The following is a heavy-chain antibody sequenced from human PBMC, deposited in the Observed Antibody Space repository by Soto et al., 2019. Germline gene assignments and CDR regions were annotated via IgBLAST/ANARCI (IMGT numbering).Heavy chain of an antibody. D-gene: IGHD3-9*01. CDR3: TTDLTDILTSYSYYMDV. CDR1: GFTFSNAW. V-gene: IGHV3-15*01. Sequence: GGSLRLSCAASGFTFSNAWMSWVRQAPGKGLEWVGRIKSKTDGGTTDYAAPVKGRFTISRDDSKNTLYLQMNSLKTEDTAVYYCTTDLTDILTSYSYYMDVWGKGTTVTVSS. CDR2: IKSKTDGGTT. J-gene: IGHJ6*03.